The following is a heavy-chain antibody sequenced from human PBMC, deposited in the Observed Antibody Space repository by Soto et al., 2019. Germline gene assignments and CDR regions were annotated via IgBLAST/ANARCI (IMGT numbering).Heavy chain of an antibody. CDR1: GFIFSNYG. CDR3: ARDRARTVFGVVPN. Sequence: GGSLRLSCAASGFIFSNYGMHWVRQTPDKGLEWVAVISYDGSDKYYGDSVKGRFTISRDNSKNTLYLQMNSLRAEDSAVYYCARDRARTVFGVVPNWGQGTLVTVSS. V-gene: IGHV3-33*01. J-gene: IGHJ4*02. CDR2: ISYDGSDK. D-gene: IGHD3-3*01.